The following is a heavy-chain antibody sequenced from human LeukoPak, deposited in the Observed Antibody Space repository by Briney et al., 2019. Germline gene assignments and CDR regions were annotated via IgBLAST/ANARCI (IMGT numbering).Heavy chain of an antibody. CDR2: ISGRGSDT. D-gene: IGHD5-18*01. CDR3: ATGDTALVPNWFDP. J-gene: IGHJ5*02. V-gene: IGHV3-23*01. CDR1: GFTFSSYA. Sequence: GGSLRLSCAASGFTFSSYAMGWVRQAPGKGLEWVSTISGRGSDTYYADTVKGRFTISRDNAKNMLYLQMNSLRAEHTAVYYCATGDTALVPNWFDPWGQGTLVTVSS.